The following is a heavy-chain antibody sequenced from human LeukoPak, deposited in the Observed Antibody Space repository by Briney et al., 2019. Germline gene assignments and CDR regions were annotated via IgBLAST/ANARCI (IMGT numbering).Heavy chain of an antibody. CDR1: GYSFTSYW. CDR3: ARLLEGYGDYEYYFDY. V-gene: IGHV5-51*01. Sequence: GESLKISCKGSGYSFTSYWIGWVRQMPGKGLEWMGIIYPGDSDTRYNPSFQGQVTISADKSISTAYLQWSSLKASDTAVYYCARLLEGYGDYEYYFDYRGQGTLVTVSS. J-gene: IGHJ4*02. D-gene: IGHD4-17*01. CDR2: IYPGDSDT.